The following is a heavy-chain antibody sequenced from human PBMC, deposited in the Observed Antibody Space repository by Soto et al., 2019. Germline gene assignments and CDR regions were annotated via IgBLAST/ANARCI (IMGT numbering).Heavy chain of an antibody. CDR1: GYSFTSYW. J-gene: IGHJ3*02. Sequence: PGESLKISFKGSGYSFTSYWIGWVRQMPGKGLEWIGIIYPGDADTRYSPSFQGQVTISADKSISTAYLQWSSLKASDTAMYYCAMYYYDSSGYRTKVRSGDDFDIWGQGTMVTVSS. CDR3: AMYYYDSSGYRTKVRSGDDFDI. CDR2: IYPGDADT. D-gene: IGHD3-22*01. V-gene: IGHV5-51*01.